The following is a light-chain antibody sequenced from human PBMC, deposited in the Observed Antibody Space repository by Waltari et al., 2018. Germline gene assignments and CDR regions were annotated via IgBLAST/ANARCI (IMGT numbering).Light chain of an antibody. CDR2: GAS. V-gene: IGKV3-20*01. CDR3: QEYGSALIT. Sequence: IGLTQSPGTLSFSPGERATLSCRASQSVRGSSLAWYQQKPGQAPRILIYGASSRAIGIPDRFSGSGSGTDFTLTISRLEPEDSAVYYCQEYGSALITFGGGTKVEI. CDR1: QSVRGSS. J-gene: IGKJ4*01.